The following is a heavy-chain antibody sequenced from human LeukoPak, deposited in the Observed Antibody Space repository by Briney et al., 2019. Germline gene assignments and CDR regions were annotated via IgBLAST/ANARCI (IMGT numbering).Heavy chain of an antibody. D-gene: IGHD1-26*01. CDR2: IIPIFGTA. V-gene: IGHV1-69*05. J-gene: IGHJ4*02. CDR1: GGTFSSYA. CDR3: ARVRTGVGAAVWYYFDY. Sequence: SVKVSCKASGGTFSSYAISWVRQAPGQGLEWMGGIIPIFGTANYAQKFQGRVTITTDESTSTAYMELSSLRSEDTAVYYCARVRTGVGAAVWYYFDYWGQGTLVTVSS.